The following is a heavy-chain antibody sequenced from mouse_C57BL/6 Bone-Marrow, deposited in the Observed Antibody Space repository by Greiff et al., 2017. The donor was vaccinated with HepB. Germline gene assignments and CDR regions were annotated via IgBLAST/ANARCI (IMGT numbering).Heavy chain of an antibody. J-gene: IGHJ3*01. CDR1: GFTFSSYG. D-gene: IGHD1-3*01. Sequence: EVKLVESGGDLVKPGGSLKLSCAASGFTFSSYGMSWVRQTPDKRLEWVATISSGGSYTYYPDSVKGRVTISRDNAKNTLYLQMSSLKSEDTAMYYCARSGGLGFAYWGQGTLVTVSA. V-gene: IGHV5-6*01. CDR2: ISSGGSYT. CDR3: ARSGGLGFAY.